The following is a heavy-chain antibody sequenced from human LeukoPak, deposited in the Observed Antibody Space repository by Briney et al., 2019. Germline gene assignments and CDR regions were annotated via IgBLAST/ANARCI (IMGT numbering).Heavy chain of an antibody. V-gene: IGHV3-21*01. D-gene: IGHD1-26*01. CDR2: ISSSSSYI. CDR3: ARDRLVGATTVVY. CDR1: GFTFSSYT. J-gene: IGHJ4*02. Sequence: PGGSLRLSCAASGFTFSSYTMNWVRQAPGKGLEWVSSISSSSSYIYYADSVKGRSTISRDNAKNSLYLQMNSLRAEDTAVYYCARDRLVGATTVVYWGQGTLVTVSS.